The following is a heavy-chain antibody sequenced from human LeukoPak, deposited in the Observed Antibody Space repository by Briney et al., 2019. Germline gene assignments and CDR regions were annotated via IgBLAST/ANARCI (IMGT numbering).Heavy chain of an antibody. Sequence: GGSLRLSCEASGFTFSAYGLSWVRQAPGKGLEWVSSISGPGVTTYYADSVKGRFTISRDSSKNTLYLQMNSLRAEDTAVYYCANDWLVFDYWGQGTLVTVSS. CDR3: ANDWLVFDY. CDR2: ISGPGVTT. J-gene: IGHJ4*02. CDR1: GFTFSAYG. V-gene: IGHV3-23*01. D-gene: IGHD5-12*01.